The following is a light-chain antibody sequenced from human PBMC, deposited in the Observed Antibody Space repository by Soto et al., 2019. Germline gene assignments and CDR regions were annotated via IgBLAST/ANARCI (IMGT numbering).Light chain of an antibody. J-gene: IGLJ1*01. Sequence: QSVLTQPPSGSGTPGQRGTISCSGSSSNIGSNYVYWYQQLPGTAPKLLIYRNNQRPSGVPDRFSGSKSGTSASLAISGLRSEDEADYYCAAWDDSLSEVFGTGTKVTVL. CDR1: SSNIGSNY. CDR3: AAWDDSLSEV. CDR2: RNN. V-gene: IGLV1-47*01.